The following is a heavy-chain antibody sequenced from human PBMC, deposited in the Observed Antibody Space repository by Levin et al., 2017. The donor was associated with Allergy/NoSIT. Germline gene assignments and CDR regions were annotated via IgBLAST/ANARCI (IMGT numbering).Heavy chain of an antibody. D-gene: IGHD3-16*02. CDR3: AREEGWGYHYGMDV. Sequence: GGSLRLSCAASGFNFNSFWMTWVRQAPGKGLEWVANIKQDGSETYYVDSVKGRFTISRDNAKNSVYLQMNSLRVEDTAVYYCAREEGWGYHYGMDVWGQGTTVTVSS. V-gene: IGHV3-7*01. CDR2: IKQDGSET. CDR1: GFNFNSFW. J-gene: IGHJ6*02.